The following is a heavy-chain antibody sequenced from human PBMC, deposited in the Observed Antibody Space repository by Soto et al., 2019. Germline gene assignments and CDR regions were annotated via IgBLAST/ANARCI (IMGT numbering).Heavy chain of an antibody. CDR3: AGDIGYYDSSGYFYGGSRYFDY. CDR1: GYTFTSYG. CDR2: ISAYNGNT. V-gene: IGHV1-18*01. Sequence: QVQLVQSGAEVKKPGASVKVSCKASGYTFTSYGISWVRQAPGQGLEWMGWISAYNGNTNYAQKLQGRVTMTTDTTESTAYMELRSLRSDDTAVNYCAGDIGYYDSSGYFYGGSRYFDYWGQGTLVTVSS. J-gene: IGHJ4*02. D-gene: IGHD3-22*01.